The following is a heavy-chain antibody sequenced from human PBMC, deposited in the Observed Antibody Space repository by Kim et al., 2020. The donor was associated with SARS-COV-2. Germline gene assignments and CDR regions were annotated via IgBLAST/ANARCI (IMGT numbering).Heavy chain of an antibody. Sequence: ASVKVSCKASGYSFTNYGLSWVRQAPGQGPEWMGWISTYNGNTDYSEKFQGRVTMTTDTSTSTAYMELGSLRPNDTAVYYCARDNYGKSDLHYYYHGMDVWAQGTPVIVAS. V-gene: IGHV1-18*01. D-gene: IGHD3-16*01. CDR2: ISTYNGNT. CDR1: GYSFTNYG. CDR3: ARDNYGKSDLHYYYHGMDV. J-gene: IGHJ6*02.